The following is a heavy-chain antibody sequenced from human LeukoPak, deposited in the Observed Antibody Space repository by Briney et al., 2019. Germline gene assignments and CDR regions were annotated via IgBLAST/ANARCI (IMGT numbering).Heavy chain of an antibody. V-gene: IGHV4-59*01. CDR3: ARDSPEYGSGAFSWFDL. J-gene: IGHJ5*02. D-gene: IGHD3-10*01. CDR1: GGSISSYY. Sequence: SETLSLTCTVSGGSISSYYWSWIRQPPGKGLEWIGYIYYSGSTNYNPSLKSRVTISVDTSKNQFSLKLSSVTAADTAVYYCARDSPEYGSGAFSWFDLWGQGTLVTVSS. CDR2: IYYSGST.